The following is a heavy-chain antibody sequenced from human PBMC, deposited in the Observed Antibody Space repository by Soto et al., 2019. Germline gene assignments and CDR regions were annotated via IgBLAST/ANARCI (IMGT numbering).Heavy chain of an antibody. CDR1: GYTFSDYY. D-gene: IGHD3-3*01. V-gene: IGHV1-8*02. J-gene: IGHJ6*02. CDR2: INPNSGNT. CDR3: ARGAIEYYDFWSGYFYGMDV. Sequence: EASVKVSCKASGYTFSDYYIHWVRQAPGQGLEWMGWINPNSGNTGYAQKFQGRVTMTRNTSISTAYMELSSLRSEDTAVYYCARGAIEYYDFWSGYFYGMDVWGQGTTVTVSS.